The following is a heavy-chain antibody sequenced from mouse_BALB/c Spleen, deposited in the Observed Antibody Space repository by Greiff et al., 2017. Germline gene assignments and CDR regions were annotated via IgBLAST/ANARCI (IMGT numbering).Heavy chain of an antibody. CDR1: GYSITSGYY. CDR2: ISYDGSN. J-gene: IGHJ3*01. Sequence: EVQLQESGPGLVKPSQSLSLTCSVTGYSITSGYYWNWIRQFPGNKLEWMGYISYDGSNNYNPSLKNRISITRDTSKNQFFLKLNSVTTEDTATYYCAREGAMGWLLRGWFAYWGQGTLVTVSA. V-gene: IGHV3-6*02. D-gene: IGHD2-3*01. CDR3: AREGAMGWLLRGWFAY.